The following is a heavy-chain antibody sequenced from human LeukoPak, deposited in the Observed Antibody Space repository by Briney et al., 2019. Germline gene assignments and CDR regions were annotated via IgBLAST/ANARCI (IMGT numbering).Heavy chain of an antibody. CDR2: ISGSGGNT. D-gene: IGHD1-26*01. V-gene: IGHV3-23*01. CDR3: AKDRDLVGATVDY. Sequence: GVLRLSCAASGFTFSSYAMSWVRQAPGKGLEWVSAISGSGGNTYYADSVKGRFTISRDNSKNTLYLQMNSLRAEDTAVYYCAKDRDLVGATVDYWGQGTLVTVSS. CDR1: GFTFSSYA. J-gene: IGHJ4*02.